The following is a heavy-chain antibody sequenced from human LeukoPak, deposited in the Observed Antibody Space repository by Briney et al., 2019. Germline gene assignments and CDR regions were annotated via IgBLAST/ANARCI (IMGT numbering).Heavy chain of an antibody. CDR2: IYTSGST. Sequence: PSETLSLTCNVSGGSISSYYWSWIRQPAGKGLEWIGRIYTSGSTNYNPSLKSRVTMSVDTSKNQFSLKLSSVTAADTAVYYCAREAASLATRHFDYWGREPWSPSPQ. J-gene: IGHJ4*02. V-gene: IGHV4-4*07. CDR1: GGSISSYY. D-gene: IGHD4-23*01. CDR3: AREAASLATRHFDY.